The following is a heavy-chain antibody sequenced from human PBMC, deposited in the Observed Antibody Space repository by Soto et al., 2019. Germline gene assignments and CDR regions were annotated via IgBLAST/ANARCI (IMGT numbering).Heavy chain of an antibody. CDR3: AKSRGDSYYYYGMDV. J-gene: IGHJ6*02. V-gene: IGHV3-23*01. Sequence: PGGSLRLSCAASGFTFSNYAMSWVRQAPGKGLEWVSSISGSGGRTYYADSVKGRFTISRDNSRNTLYLQMNSLRAEDTAVHYCAKSRGDSYYYYGMDVWGQGTTVTVSS. D-gene: IGHD2-2*01. CDR1: GFTFSNYA. CDR2: ISGSGGRT.